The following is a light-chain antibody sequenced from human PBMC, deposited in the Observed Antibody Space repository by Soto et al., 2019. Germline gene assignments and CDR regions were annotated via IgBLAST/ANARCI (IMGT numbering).Light chain of an antibody. J-gene: IGLJ2*01. V-gene: IGLV2-14*01. CDR2: DVS. CDR1: SSDVGGYNY. CDR3: SSYTSSSTPVV. Sequence: QSALTQPASVSGSPGQSITISFTGTSSDVGGYNYVSWYQQHPGKAPKLMIYDVSNRPSGVSNRFSGSTSGNTASLTISGLQAEDEGDYYCSSYTSSSTPVVFGGGTKLTVL.